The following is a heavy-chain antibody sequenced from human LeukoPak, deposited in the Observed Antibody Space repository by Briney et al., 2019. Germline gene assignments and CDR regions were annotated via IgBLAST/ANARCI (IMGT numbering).Heavy chain of an antibody. J-gene: IGHJ4*02. CDR3: AKGGTTVVDY. D-gene: IGHD4-23*01. Sequence: GGSLRLSCAASGFDFSGYAMSWVRQAPGKGLEWVSALSVSGASTYYADSVKGRFTISRDNSQNTLYLQMNSLRDEDTAVYYCAKGGTTVVDYWGQGTLVTVSS. V-gene: IGHV3-23*01. CDR2: LSVSGAST. CDR1: GFDFSGYA.